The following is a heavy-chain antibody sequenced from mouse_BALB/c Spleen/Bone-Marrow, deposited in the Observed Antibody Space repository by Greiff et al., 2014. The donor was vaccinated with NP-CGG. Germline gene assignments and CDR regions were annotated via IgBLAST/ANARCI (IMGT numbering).Heavy chain of an antibody. CDR1: GYTFTDYA. CDR2: ISTYSGNT. J-gene: IGHJ4*01. D-gene: IGHD1-1*01. Sequence: VQLQQSGPELVRPGVSVKISCKGSGYTFTDYAMHWVKQSHAKSLEWIGVISTYSGNTNYNQKFKGKATMTADKSSSTAYMELARLTSEDSAIYYCARYGYGSSYYAMDYWGQGTSVTVSS. CDR3: ARYGYGSSYYAMDY. V-gene: IGHV1-67*01.